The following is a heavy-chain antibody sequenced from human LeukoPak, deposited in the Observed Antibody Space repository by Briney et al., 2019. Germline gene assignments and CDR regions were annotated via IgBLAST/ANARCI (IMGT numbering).Heavy chain of an antibody. CDR1: GYSISSGYY. CDR2: IYYSGST. V-gene: IGHV4-61*01. Sequence: SETLSLTCTVSGYSISSGYYWSWIRQPPGKGLEWIGYIYYSGSTNYNPSLKSRVTISVDTSKNQFSLKLSSVTAADTAVYYCARGKGSFDYWGQGTLVTVSS. CDR3: ARGKGSFDY. J-gene: IGHJ4*02. D-gene: IGHD3-10*01.